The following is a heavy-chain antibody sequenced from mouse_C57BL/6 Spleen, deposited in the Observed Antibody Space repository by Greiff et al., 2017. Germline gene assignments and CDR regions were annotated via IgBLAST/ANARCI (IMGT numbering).Heavy chain of an antibody. J-gene: IGHJ1*03. CDR1: GYTFTDYN. V-gene: IGHV1-18*01. CDR3: ARGNYGNYVWYFDV. CDR2: INPNNGGT. D-gene: IGHD2-1*01. Sequence: VQLQQSGPELVKPGASVKIPCKASGYTFTDYNMDWVKQSHGKSLDWIGDINPNNGGTIYNQKFKGKATLTVDKSSSTAYMELRSLTSEDTAVYYCARGNYGNYVWYFDVWGTGTTVTVSS.